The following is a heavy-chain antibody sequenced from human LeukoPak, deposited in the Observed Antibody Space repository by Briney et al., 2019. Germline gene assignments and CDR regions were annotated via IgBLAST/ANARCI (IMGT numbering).Heavy chain of an antibody. CDR3: ASTRRTIFGVVNAFDI. CDR1: GGSFSGFY. J-gene: IGHJ3*02. V-gene: IGHV4-34*01. D-gene: IGHD3-3*01. CDR2: INHSGST. Sequence: SETLSLTCAVYGGSFSGFYWSWIRPPPGKGLEWIGEINHSGSTNYNPSLNSRVTISVETTKNQFSLMMSPVTAAATVVYYCASTRRTIFGVVNAFDIWGQGTMVTVSS.